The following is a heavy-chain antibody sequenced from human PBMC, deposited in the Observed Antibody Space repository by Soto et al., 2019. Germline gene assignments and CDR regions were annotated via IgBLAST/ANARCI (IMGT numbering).Heavy chain of an antibody. CDR3: AKSPCSGSDTSCYPRYGLDV. J-gene: IGHJ6*02. CDR2: ISGSDGST. CDR1: GFTFSTYA. D-gene: IGHD2-2*01. Sequence: EVQLLDSGGGLVQPGGSLRLSCTASGFTFSTYAMNWVRQAPGKELEWVSTISGSDGSTYYADSVKGRFTISRVNSKNTFYMKKNSLSAADTAIYSCAKSPCSGSDTSCYPRYGLDVWGQGTTVTVSS. V-gene: IGHV3-23*01.